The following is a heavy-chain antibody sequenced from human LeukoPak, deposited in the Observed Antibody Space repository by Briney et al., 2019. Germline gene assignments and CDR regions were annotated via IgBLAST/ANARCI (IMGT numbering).Heavy chain of an antibody. V-gene: IGHV1-69*04. CDR2: IIPILGIA. Sequence: SVKVSCKASGGTFSSYAISWVRQAPGQGLEWMGRIIPILGIAHYAQKFQGRVTITADKSTSTAYMELSSLRSEDTAVYYCAESREISRLGITMVRGVIKVWGQGTLVTVSS. J-gene: IGHJ4*02. CDR3: AESREISRLGITMVRGVIKV. CDR1: GGTFSSYA. D-gene: IGHD3-10*01.